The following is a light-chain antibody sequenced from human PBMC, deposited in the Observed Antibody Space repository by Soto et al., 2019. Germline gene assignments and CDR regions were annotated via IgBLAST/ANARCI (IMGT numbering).Light chain of an antibody. CDR3: QQFIDGWT. V-gene: IGKV1-5*01. Sequence: IQMTQSPATLSAPIGDRVTITCRVSQSINNRLAWYQQMPGKAPNLLIYDASSLESGVPSRFRGSGSETEFTLTISGLQPDDFATYYCQQFIDGWTFGQGTKVDI. J-gene: IGKJ1*01. CDR1: QSINNR. CDR2: DAS.